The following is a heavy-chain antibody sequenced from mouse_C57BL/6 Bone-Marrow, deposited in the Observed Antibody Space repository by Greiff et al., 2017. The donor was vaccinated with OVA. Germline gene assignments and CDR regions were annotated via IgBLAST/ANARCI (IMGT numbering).Heavy chain of an antibody. D-gene: IGHD1-1*01. CDR3: ARHAPGSSYDWYFDV. J-gene: IGHJ1*03. Sequence: DVMLVESGGGLVQPGESLKLSCESNEYEFPSHDMSWVRKTPEKRLELVAAINSDGGSTYYPDTMERRFIISRYNTKKTLYLQMSSLRSEDTALYYCARHAPGSSYDWYFDVWGTGTTVTVSS. CDR2: INSDGGST. V-gene: IGHV5-2*01. CDR1: EYEFPSHD.